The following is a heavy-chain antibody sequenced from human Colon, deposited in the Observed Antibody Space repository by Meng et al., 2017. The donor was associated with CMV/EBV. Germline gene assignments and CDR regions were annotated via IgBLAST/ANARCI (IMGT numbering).Heavy chain of an antibody. CDR1: GDSVSSNTAA. J-gene: IGHJ4*02. CDR2: TYYRSKWYN. CDR3: VRGGGNFDY. Sequence: SETLSLTCALSGDSVSSNTAAWNWIRQSPSRGLEWLGRTYYRSKWYNDYALSVKSRITINPDTSKNQFSLQLNSVTPWDTAVYYCVRGGGNFDYWGQGTLVTVSS. V-gene: IGHV6-1*01. D-gene: IGHD4-23*01.